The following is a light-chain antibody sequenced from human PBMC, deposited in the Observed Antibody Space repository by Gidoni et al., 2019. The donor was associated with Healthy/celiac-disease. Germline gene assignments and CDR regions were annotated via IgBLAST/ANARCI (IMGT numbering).Light chain of an antibody. CDR1: QSLLHSNGYNY. J-gene: IGKJ1*01. V-gene: IGKV2-28*01. CDR3: MQALQIRWT. Sequence: DIVMTQSPLSLPVTPGEPASISCRSSQSLLHSNGYNYLDWYLQKPGQSPQLLIYLGSNRASGVPDRFSGSGSGTDFTLKISRVEAEDVGVYYCMQALQIRWTFGQXTKVEIK. CDR2: LGS.